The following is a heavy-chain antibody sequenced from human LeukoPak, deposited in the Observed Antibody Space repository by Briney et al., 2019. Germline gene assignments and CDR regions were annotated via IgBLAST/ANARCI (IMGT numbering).Heavy chain of an antibody. Sequence: SGTLSLTCAVSGGSISSSNWWSWVRQPPVKGLEWIGEIYHSGSTNYNPSLKSRVTISVDKSKNQFSLKLSSVTAADTAVYYCAKLDIVVVPLWFDPWAREPWSPSPQ. D-gene: IGHD2-2*01. CDR1: GGSISSSNW. CDR2: IYHSGST. V-gene: IGHV4-4*02. J-gene: IGHJ5*02. CDR3: AKLDIVVVPLWFDP.